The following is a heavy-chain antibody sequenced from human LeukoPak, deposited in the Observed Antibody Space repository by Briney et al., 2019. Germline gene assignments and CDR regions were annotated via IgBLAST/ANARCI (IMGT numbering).Heavy chain of an antibody. Sequence: GGSLRLSCAASGFTFSSYGMSWVRQAPGKGLEWVSAISGSGGSTYYADSVKGRFTISRDNSNNTLNLQMNSLRVEDTAVYYCARDRGGSYLQGYFLHWGQGSLVIVSS. D-gene: IGHD1-26*01. CDR2: ISGSGGST. CDR1: GFTFSSYG. J-gene: IGHJ1*01. CDR3: ARDRGGSYLQGYFLH. V-gene: IGHV3-23*01.